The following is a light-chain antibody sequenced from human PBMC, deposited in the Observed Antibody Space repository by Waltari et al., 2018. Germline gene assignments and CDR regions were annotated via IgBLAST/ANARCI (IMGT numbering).Light chain of an antibody. CDR1: LPHIGHNY. V-gene: IGLV1-51*02. CDR2: ENT. J-gene: IGLJ7*01. CDR3: GTWDSSLSGAV. Sequence: QSVLTQPPSVSAAPGPRVTISCSGGLPHIGHNYVSWYRQFPGTAPKLLIYENTERPSGIPGRFSGSKSGTSATLDITGLQAGDEADYYCGTWDSSLSGAVFGGGTHLTVL.